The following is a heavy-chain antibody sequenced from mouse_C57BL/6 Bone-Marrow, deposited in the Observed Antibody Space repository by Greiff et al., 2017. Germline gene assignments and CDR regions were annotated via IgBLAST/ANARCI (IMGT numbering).Heavy chain of an antibody. D-gene: IGHD2-1*01. CDR2: IYPRSGNT. Sequence: QVQLQQSGAELARPGASVKLSCKASGYTFTSYGISWVKQRTGQGLEWIGEIYPRSGNTYYNEKFKGKATLTADKSSSTASMELRHLTSEDSAVYFCARGGGIYYYPFAYGGQGTLVTVSA. CDR1: GYTFTSYG. CDR3: ARGGGIYYYPFAY. V-gene: IGHV1-81*01. J-gene: IGHJ3*01.